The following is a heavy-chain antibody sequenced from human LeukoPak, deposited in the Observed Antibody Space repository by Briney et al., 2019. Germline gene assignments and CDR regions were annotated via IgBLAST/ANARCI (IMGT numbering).Heavy chain of an antibody. D-gene: IGHD6-6*01. J-gene: IGHJ4*02. CDR1: GYSFTGYY. V-gene: IGHV1-2*02. CDR2: INPNSGGT. Sequence: PVASVKVSCKASGYSFTGYYMHWVRQAPGQGLEWMGWINPNSGGTNYAQKFQGRVTMTRDTSISTAYMELSSLGSDDTAVFYCARKSAARRTSEFDYWGQGTPVTVSS. CDR3: ARKSAARRTSEFDY.